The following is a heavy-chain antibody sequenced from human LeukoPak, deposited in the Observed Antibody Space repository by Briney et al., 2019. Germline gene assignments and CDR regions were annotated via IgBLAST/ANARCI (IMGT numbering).Heavy chain of an antibody. CDR2: IYPADSDT. CDR1: GYSFTSYW. D-gene: IGHD6-13*01. CDR3: ARLGPLSQSASWYPLDY. J-gene: IGHJ4*02. Sequence: GESLKISYKGSGYSFTSYWIAWVRQMPGKGLEWMGIIYPADSDTRYSPSFQGQVTISADKSISTAYLQWSSLEASDTAMYYCARLGPLSQSASWYPLDYWGQGTLVTVSS. V-gene: IGHV5-51*01.